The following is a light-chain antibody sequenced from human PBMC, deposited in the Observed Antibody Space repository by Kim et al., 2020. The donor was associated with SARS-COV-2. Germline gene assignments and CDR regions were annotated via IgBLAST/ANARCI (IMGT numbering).Light chain of an antibody. J-gene: IGKJ3*01. Sequence: DIQMTQSPSSLSASVGDRVTITCRASQSINSFLNWYQQKPGKAPKLLIYAASSLQSGVPSRFSGSGSGTDFTLTISSLQPEDFATYYCQQSYSNSRTFGPGTKVDIK. CDR3: QQSYSNSRT. CDR2: AAS. V-gene: IGKV1-39*01. CDR1: QSINSF.